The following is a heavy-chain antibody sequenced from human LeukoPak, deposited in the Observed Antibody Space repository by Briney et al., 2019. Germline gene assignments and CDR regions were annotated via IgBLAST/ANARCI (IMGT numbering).Heavy chain of an antibody. V-gene: IGHV4-34*01. J-gene: IGHJ4*02. CDR2: INDSGSP. Sequence: SETLSLTCEVNGVTFDDYHWTWIRQSPGKGLEWIGEINDSGSPLYSPSLRSRLTISVDTSKNQFSMTLTSVTVADTAVYYCARGPHPHWPLGQFWGQGSRVTVSS. CDR3: ARGPHPHWPLGQF. CDR1: GVTFDDYH. D-gene: IGHD3-16*01.